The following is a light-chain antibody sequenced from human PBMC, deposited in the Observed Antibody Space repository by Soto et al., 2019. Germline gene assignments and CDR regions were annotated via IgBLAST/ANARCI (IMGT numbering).Light chain of an antibody. J-gene: IGLJ1*01. V-gene: IGLV2-14*01. CDR1: SSDVGGYNY. CDR3: SSYTSSSTLPWV. CDR2: EVS. Sequence: QSALTQPASVSGSPGQSITISCTGTSSDVGGYNYVSWYQQHPGKAPKLMIYEVSNRPSGVSNSFSGSKSGNTASLTISGLQAEDEADYYCSSYTSSSTLPWVFGTGTKVTVL.